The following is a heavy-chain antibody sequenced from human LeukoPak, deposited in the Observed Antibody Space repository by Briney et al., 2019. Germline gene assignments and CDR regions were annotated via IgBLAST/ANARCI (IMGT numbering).Heavy chain of an antibody. CDR3: AKDQVAGTGLFDY. CDR2: ISGSGGST. J-gene: IGHJ4*02. V-gene: IGHV3-23*01. Sequence: GGSLRPSCAASGFTFSSYAMSWVRQAPGKGLEWVSAISGSGGSTYYADSVKGRFTISRDNSKNTLYLQMNSLRAEDTAVYYCAKDQVAGTGLFDYWGQGTLVTVSS. D-gene: IGHD6-19*01. CDR1: GFTFSSYA.